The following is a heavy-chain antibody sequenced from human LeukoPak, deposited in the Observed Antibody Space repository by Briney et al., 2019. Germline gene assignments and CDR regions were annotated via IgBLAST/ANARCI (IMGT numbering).Heavy chain of an antibody. D-gene: IGHD3-10*01. V-gene: IGHV1-18*01. Sequence: ASVKVSCKASGYTFTSYGISWVRQAPGQGLEWMGWISAYNGNTNYAQKLQGRVTMTRDTSTSTVYMELSSLRSEDTAVYYCARDFRDYYYMDVWGKGTTVTVSS. CDR1: GYTFTSYG. CDR2: ISAYNGNT. J-gene: IGHJ6*03. CDR3: ARDFRDYYYMDV.